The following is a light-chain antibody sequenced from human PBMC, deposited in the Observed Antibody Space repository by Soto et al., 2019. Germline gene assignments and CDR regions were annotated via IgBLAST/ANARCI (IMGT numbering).Light chain of an antibody. V-gene: IGKV3-15*01. J-gene: IGKJ1*01. Sequence: EIVMTQSPATLSVSPGERATLSCRASQSVSSNLAWYQQKPGQAPRLLIYGASTGATGIPARFSGSGSGTEFTLTISSLQSEDFAVYYCQQYNNWLWTFGQGTKVDIK. CDR2: GAS. CDR1: QSVSSN. CDR3: QQYNNWLWT.